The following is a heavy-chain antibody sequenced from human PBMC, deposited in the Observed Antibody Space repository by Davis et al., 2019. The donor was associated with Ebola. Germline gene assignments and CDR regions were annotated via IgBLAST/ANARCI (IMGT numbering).Heavy chain of an antibody. CDR3: ARGGEQWLIDY. CDR2: IIPILGIA. D-gene: IGHD6-19*01. V-gene: IGHV1-69*02. CDR1: GGTFSSYT. Sequence: AASVKVSCKASGGTFSSYTISWVRQAPGQGLEWMGRIIPILGIANYAQKFQGRVTITADKSTSTAYMELSSLRSEDTAVYYCARGGEQWLIDYWGQGTLVTVSS. J-gene: IGHJ4*02.